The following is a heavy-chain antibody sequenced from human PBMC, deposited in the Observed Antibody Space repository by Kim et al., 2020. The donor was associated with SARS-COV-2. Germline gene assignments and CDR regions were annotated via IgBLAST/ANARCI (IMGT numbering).Heavy chain of an antibody. D-gene: IGHD2-21*02. V-gene: IGHV3-30*04. J-gene: IGHJ3*02. Sequence: GGSLRLSCAASGFTFSSYAMHWVRQAPGKGLEWVAVISYDGSSKYYADSVKGRFTISRDNSKNTLYLQMNSLRAEDTAVYYCARESKVTATLGAFDIWGQGTMVTVSS. CDR3: ARESKVTATLGAFDI. CDR1: GFTFSSYA. CDR2: ISYDGSSK.